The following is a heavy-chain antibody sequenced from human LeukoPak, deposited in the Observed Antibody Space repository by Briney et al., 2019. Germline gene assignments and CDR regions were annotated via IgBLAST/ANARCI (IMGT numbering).Heavy chain of an antibody. CDR2: IRNKAYGGTT. CDR3: TRDWYYYDSLDI. V-gene: IGHV3-49*03. Sequence: PGGSLRLSCTASGFTFGVYAMSWFRQAPGKGLEWVGFIRNKAYGGTTEYAASVKGRFTISRDDSKSIAYLQMNSLKTEDTAVYYCTRDWYYYDSLDIWGQGTMVTVSS. D-gene: IGHD3-22*01. CDR1: GFTFGVYA. J-gene: IGHJ3*02.